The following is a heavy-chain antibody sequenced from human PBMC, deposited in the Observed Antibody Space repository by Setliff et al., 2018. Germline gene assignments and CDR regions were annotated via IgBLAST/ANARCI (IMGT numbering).Heavy chain of an antibody. CDR2: INHSGST. CDR3: ARQTPVSLYDNMVGFDP. D-gene: IGHD3-22*01. CDR1: GGSFSGYY. Sequence: PSETLSLTCAVYGGSFSGYYWSWIRQPPGKGLEWIGEINHSGSTNYNPSLKSRVTISVDTSKNQFSLKLSSVTAADTAVYYCARQTPVSLYDNMVGFDPWGQGALVTVSS. V-gene: IGHV4-34*01. J-gene: IGHJ5*02.